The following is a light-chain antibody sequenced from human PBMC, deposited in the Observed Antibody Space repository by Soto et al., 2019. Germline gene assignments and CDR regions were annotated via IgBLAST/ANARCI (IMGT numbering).Light chain of an antibody. CDR3: QTWGTGLVV. Sequence: QTVVTQSPSASASLGASVKLTCTLSSGHSSYAIAWHQQQPEKGPRYLMKLNSDGSHSKGDGIPDRFSGSSSGAERYLTISSLQSEDEADYYGQTWGTGLVVFGGGTKVTVL. V-gene: IGLV4-69*01. CDR2: LNSDGSH. CDR1: SGHSSYA. J-gene: IGLJ2*01.